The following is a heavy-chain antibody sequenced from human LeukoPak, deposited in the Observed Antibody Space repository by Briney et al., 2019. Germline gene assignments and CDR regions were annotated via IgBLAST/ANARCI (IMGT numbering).Heavy chain of an antibody. CDR3: ARQGVTMTPRWFDP. Sequence: PGGSLRLSCAASGFTFSDYYMSWVRQAPGEGLEWVSAISGSGGSTYYADSVKGRFTISRDNSKNTLYLQMNSLRAEDTAVYYCARQGVTMTPRWFDPWGQGTLVTVSS. CDR1: GFTFSDYY. V-gene: IGHV3-23*01. J-gene: IGHJ5*02. CDR2: ISGSGGST. D-gene: IGHD3-22*01.